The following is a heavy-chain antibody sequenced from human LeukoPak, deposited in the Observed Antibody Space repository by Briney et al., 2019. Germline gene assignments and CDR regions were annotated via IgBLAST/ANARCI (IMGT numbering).Heavy chain of an antibody. CDR1: GGSISSGDYY. Sequence: SQTLSLTCTVSGGSISSGDYYWSWIRQPPGKGLEWIGYIYYSGSTNYNPSLKSRVTISVDTSKNQFSLKLSSVTAADTAVYYCARHDYGDFAPQVWGQGTLVTVSS. CDR3: ARHDYGDFAPQV. V-gene: IGHV4-30-4*01. D-gene: IGHD4-17*01. CDR2: IYYSGST. J-gene: IGHJ4*02.